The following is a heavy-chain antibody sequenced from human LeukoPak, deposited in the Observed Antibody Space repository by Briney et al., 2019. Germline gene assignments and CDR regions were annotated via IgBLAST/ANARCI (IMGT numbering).Heavy chain of an antibody. J-gene: IGHJ4*02. CDR2: ISYDGSNK. D-gene: IGHD3-10*01. CDR3: AKGSESDY. Sequence: GESLRLSCAASGFTFSSYGMHWVRQAPGKGLEWVALISYDGSNKYYADSVKGRFTISRDNSKNTLSLQMNTLRAEDTAVYYCAKGSESDYWGQGTLVTVSS. V-gene: IGHV3-30*18. CDR1: GFTFSSYG.